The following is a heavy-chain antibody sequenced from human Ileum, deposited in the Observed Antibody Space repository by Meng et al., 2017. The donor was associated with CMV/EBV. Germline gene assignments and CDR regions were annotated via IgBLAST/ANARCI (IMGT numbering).Heavy chain of an antibody. J-gene: IGHJ5*02. CDR1: GLTFGNDG. V-gene: IGHV3-20*01. D-gene: IGHD3-10*01. Sequence: GLTFGNDGISWVGQGPGKGLGWVSGIKWNGGSTGYTNSVKGRFTISRDKAKNSLYLKMNSLRAEGTALYHCARDANYGSGSYDWFDPWGQGTLVTVSS. CDR2: IKWNGGST. CDR3: ARDANYGSGSYDWFDP.